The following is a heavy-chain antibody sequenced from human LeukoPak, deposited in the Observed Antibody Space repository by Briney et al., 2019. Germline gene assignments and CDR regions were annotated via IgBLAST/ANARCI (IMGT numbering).Heavy chain of an antibody. D-gene: IGHD3-22*01. J-gene: IGHJ4*02. CDR2: IYTSGST. CDR1: GGSISSYY. V-gene: IGHV4-4*07. Sequence: PSETLSLTCTVSGGSISSYYWSWIRQPAGKGLEWTGRIYTSGSTNYNPSLKSRVTMSVDTSKNQFSLKLSSVTAADTAVYYCARDPTYYDSSGYSDWGQGTLVTVSS. CDR3: ARDPTYYDSSGYSD.